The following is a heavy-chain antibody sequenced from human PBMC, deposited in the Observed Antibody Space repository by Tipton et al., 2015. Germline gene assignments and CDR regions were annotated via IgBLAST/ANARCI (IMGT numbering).Heavy chain of an antibody. J-gene: IGHJ4*02. Sequence: QLVQSGTEVKKPGSSVKVSCKASGLTFTYFAYNWVRQAPGQGLEWVGGIIPLFGTTAYGQKFQGRVTITADESTSTTYMGLNSLHSDDTAVYYCARGGDNSGYYFGGYFDYWGQGAQITVSS. CDR3: ARGGDNSGYYFGGYFDY. CDR1: GLTFTYFA. D-gene: IGHD3-22*01. V-gene: IGHV1-69*01. CDR2: IIPLFGTT.